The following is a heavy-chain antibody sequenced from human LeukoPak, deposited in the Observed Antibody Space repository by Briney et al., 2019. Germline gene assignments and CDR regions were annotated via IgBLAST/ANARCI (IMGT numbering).Heavy chain of an antibody. D-gene: IGHD2-2*01. J-gene: IGHJ3*02. Sequence: SETLSLTCSVSGGSISSSTYYWGWIRQPPGKGLEWIGNIYYSGSTHYNPSLRSRVTISVDTSKNQFSLKLSSVTAADTAVYYCARGFPPPLGYCSSTSCRLESDAFDIWGQGTMVTVSS. V-gene: IGHV4-39*01. CDR3: ARGFPPPLGYCSSTSCRLESDAFDI. CDR1: GGSISSSTYY. CDR2: IYYSGST.